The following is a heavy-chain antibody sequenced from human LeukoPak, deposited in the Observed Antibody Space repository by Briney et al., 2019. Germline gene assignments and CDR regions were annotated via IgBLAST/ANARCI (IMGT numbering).Heavy chain of an antibody. CDR3: AKIRGYCSSTSCSAYMDV. CDR1: GFIFSSYG. D-gene: IGHD2-2*01. V-gene: IGHV3-30*02. J-gene: IGHJ6*03. CDR2: IRYDGSNK. Sequence: PGGSLRLSCAASGFIFSSYGMHWVRQAPGKGLEWVAFIRYDGSNKYYADSVKGRFTISRDNSKNTLYLQMNSLRAEDTAVYYCAKIRGYCSSTSCSAYMDVWGKGTTVTVSS.